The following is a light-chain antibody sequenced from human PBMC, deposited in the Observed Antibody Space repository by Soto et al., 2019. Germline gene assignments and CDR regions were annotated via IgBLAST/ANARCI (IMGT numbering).Light chain of an antibody. J-gene: IGKJ5*01. CDR1: QSVSSSY. V-gene: IGKV3-20*01. Sequence: PVERATLSCRASQSVSSSYLAWYQQKPGQAPRLLINGASSRATGIPDRFSGSGSGTDFTLTISRLEPEDFAVYYCQQYGTSPPSTFGQGTRLEIK. CDR2: GAS. CDR3: QQYGTSPPST.